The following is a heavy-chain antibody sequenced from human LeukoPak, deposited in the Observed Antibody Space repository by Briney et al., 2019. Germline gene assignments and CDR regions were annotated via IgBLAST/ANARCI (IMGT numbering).Heavy chain of an antibody. J-gene: IGHJ4*02. Sequence: PGGSLRLSCAASGFTFSSYRMNWVRQAPGKGLEWVSSISSSSSYIYYADSVKGRFTISRDNAKNSLYLQMNSLRAEDTAVYYCARREGGIAAASDYWGQGTLVTVSS. CDR1: GFTFSSYR. V-gene: IGHV3-21*01. CDR3: ARREGGIAAASDY. D-gene: IGHD6-13*01. CDR2: ISSSSSYI.